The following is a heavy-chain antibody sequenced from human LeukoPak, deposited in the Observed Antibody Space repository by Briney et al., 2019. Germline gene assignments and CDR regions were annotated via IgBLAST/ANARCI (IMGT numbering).Heavy chain of an antibody. CDR1: GGSISSGGYS. J-gene: IGHJ5*02. CDR3: ARVITGTTNWFDP. CDR2: IYHSGST. V-gene: IGHV4-30-2*01. Sequence: SETLSLTCAVSGGSISSGGYSWSWIRQPPGKGLEWIGYIYHSGSTYYNPSLKSRVTISVDRSKNQFSLKLSSVTAADTAVYYCARVITGTTNWFDPWGQGTLVTVSS. D-gene: IGHD1-20*01.